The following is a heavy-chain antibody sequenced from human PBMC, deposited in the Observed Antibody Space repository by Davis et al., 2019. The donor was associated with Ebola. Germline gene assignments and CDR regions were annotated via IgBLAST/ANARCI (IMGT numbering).Heavy chain of an antibody. CDR1: GGSISSYY. D-gene: IGHD5-18*01. V-gene: IGHV4-59*08. Sequence: SETLSLTCTVSGGSISSYYWTWIRQPPGKGLEWIGYIYYSGSTSFSPSLKSRVTVSADTSKNQFSLSLSSVTAADTAVYYCATLGYSYGNSFDHWGQGILVTVSS. CDR2: IYYSGST. J-gene: IGHJ4*02. CDR3: ATLGYSYGNSFDH.